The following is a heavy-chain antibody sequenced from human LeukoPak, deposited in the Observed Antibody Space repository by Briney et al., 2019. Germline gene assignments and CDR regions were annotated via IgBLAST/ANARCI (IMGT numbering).Heavy chain of an antibody. CDR2: MNPNSGNT. CDR3: ARGSTADIVVVPAAIPEELDY. Sequence: AASVKVSCKASGYTFTSYDINWVRQATGQGLEWMGWMNPNSGNTGYAQKFQGRVTITRNTSISTAYMELSSLRSEDTAVYYCARGSTADIVVVPAAIPEELDYWGQGTLVTVPS. V-gene: IGHV1-8*03. D-gene: IGHD2-2*02. J-gene: IGHJ4*02. CDR1: GYTFTSYD.